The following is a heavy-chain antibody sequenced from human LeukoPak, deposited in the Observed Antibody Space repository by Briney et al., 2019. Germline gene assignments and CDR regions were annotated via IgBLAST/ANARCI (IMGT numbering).Heavy chain of an antibody. D-gene: IGHD2-8*01. CDR3: ARTPYCTNGVCYTSTYFDY. Sequence: PGGSLRLSCAASGFTFSSYAMGWVRQAPGKGLEWVSAISGSGGSTYYADSVKGRFTISRDNSKNTLYLQMNSLRAEDTAVYYCARTPYCTNGVCYTSTYFDYWGQGTLVTVSA. V-gene: IGHV3-23*01. CDR1: GFTFSSYA. J-gene: IGHJ4*02. CDR2: ISGSGGST.